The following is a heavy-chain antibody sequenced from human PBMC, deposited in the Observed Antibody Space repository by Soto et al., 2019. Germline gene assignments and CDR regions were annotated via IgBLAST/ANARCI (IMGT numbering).Heavy chain of an antibody. CDR3: AREDTAMDYYFDY. J-gene: IGHJ4*02. V-gene: IGHV4-39*02. D-gene: IGHD5-18*01. CDR2: VYYSGST. CDR1: GCSSSSRIHY. Sequence: KAXEALCLTCIVSGCSSSSRIHYWGWIRQPPGKGLEWIGSVYYSGSTDYNPSLKSRVTISVDTSKNQFSLNLSSVTAADTAVYYCAREDTAMDYYFDYWGQGTVVTVSS.